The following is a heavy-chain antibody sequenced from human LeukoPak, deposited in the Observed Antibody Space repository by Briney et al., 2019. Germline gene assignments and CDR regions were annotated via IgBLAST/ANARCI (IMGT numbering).Heavy chain of an antibody. Sequence: SETLSLTCTVSGDSVSNSNYYWGWIRQPPGKGLEWIGIIYYSATTHYNPSLKSRVTISVDTSKNQFSLRLNSVTAADTAVYYCARVGTSYPSGPGFDYWGQGTLVTVSS. V-gene: IGHV4-39*07. J-gene: IGHJ4*02. CDR3: ARVGTSYPSGPGFDY. CDR2: IYYSATT. CDR1: GDSVSNSNYY. D-gene: IGHD1-26*01.